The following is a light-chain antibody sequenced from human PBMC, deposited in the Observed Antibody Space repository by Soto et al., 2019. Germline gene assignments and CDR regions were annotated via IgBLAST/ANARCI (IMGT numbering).Light chain of an antibody. CDR2: AAS. V-gene: IGKV1-6*01. Sequence: AIQMTQSPSSLSASVGDRVTITCRASQSIRNDLGWYQQKPGKAPKLLIYAASSLQSRVPPRFSGSGSGTDFTLTISSLQPEEFATYYCLQDYNYPWTFGQGTKVEIK. CDR3: LQDYNYPWT. CDR1: QSIRND. J-gene: IGKJ1*01.